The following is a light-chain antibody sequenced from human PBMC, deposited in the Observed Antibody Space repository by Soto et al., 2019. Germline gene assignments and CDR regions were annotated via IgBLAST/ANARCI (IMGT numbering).Light chain of an antibody. CDR2: DVN. CDR3: FSHAGTYSLV. CDR1: SGDVGAYNY. V-gene: IGLV2-11*01. J-gene: IGLJ2*01. Sequence: QSALTQPRSVSGSPGQSVTISCTGTSGDVGAYNYVSWYQQHPGKAPKLMIHDVNKRPSGVPDRFSGSKSGNTASLTISGVPAEDWAEYYCFSHAGTYSLVFGGGTKLTVL.